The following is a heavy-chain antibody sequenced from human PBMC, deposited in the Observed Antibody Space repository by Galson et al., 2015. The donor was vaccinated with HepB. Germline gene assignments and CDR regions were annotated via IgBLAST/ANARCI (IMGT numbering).Heavy chain of an antibody. D-gene: IGHD3-22*01. V-gene: IGHV3-30*04. CDR3: AREMQIVVVITRAVGAFDI. CDR2: ISYDGSNK. Sequence: SLRLSCAASGFTFSSYAMHWVRQAPGKGLEWVAVISYDGSNKYYADSVKGRFTISRDNSKNTLYLQMNSLRAEDTAVYYCAREMQIVVVITRAVGAFDIWGQGTMVTVSS. J-gene: IGHJ3*02. CDR1: GFTFSSYA.